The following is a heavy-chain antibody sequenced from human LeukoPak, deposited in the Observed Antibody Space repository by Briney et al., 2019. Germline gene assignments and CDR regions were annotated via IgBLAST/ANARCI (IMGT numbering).Heavy chain of an antibody. D-gene: IGHD2-2*01. J-gene: IGHJ6*03. CDR1: GFTFRKYN. CDR3: ARGADCSSTSCYGGHYYYYYMDV. Sequence: GGSLRLSCVASGFTFRKYNMHWVRQAPGKGLEWVANIKQDGSEKYYVDSVKGRFTISRDNAKNSLYLQMNSLRAEDTAVYYCARGADCSSTSCYGGHYYYYYMDVWGKGTTVTVSS. CDR2: IKQDGSEK. V-gene: IGHV3-7*01.